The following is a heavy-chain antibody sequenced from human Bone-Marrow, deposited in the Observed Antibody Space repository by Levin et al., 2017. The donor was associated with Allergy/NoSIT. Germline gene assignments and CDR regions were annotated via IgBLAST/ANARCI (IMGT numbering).Heavy chain of an antibody. CDR1: GYTFTGYY. D-gene: IGHD2-21*01. J-gene: IGHJ3*02. CDR2: INPNSGGT. CDR3: ARIVVPGDAFDI. Sequence: AASVKVSCKASGYTFTGYYMHWVRQAPGQGLEWMGRINPNSGGTNYAQKFQGRVAMTRDTSISTAYMELSRLRSDDTAVYYCARIVVPGDAFDIWGQGTMVTVSS. V-gene: IGHV1-2*06.